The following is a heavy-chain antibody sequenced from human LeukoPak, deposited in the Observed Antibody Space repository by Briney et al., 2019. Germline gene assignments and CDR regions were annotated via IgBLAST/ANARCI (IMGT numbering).Heavy chain of an antibody. CDR1: GFTVSSNY. CDR3: AKDRAAAGTFDY. J-gene: IGHJ4*02. CDR2: IYSGGST. V-gene: IGHV3-53*05. D-gene: IGHD6-13*01. Sequence: GGPLRLSCAASGFTVSSNYMSWVRQAPGKGLEWVSVIYSGGSTYYADSVKGRFTISRDNSKNTLYLQMNSLRAEDTAVYYCAKDRAAAGTFDYWGQGTLVTVSS.